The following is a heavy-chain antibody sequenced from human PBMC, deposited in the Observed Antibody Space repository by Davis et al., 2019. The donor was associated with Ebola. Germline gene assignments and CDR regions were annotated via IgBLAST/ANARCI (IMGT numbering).Heavy chain of an antibody. J-gene: IGHJ4*02. Sequence: ASVKVSCKASGYTFTGYYMHWVRQAPGQGLEWMGRINPNSGGTNYAQKFQGRVTMTRDTSISTAYMELSRLRSDDTAVYYCARGNFPYTVVVVAATLFDYWGQGTLVTVSS. CDR1: GYTFTGYY. D-gene: IGHD2-15*01. CDR2: INPNSGGT. V-gene: IGHV1-2*06. CDR3: ARGNFPYTVVVVAATLFDY.